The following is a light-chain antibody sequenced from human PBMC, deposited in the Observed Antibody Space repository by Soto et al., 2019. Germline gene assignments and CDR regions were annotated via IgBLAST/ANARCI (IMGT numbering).Light chain of an antibody. CDR1: SSNIGAGYD. CDR3: QSYDSSLSGLV. V-gene: IGLV1-40*01. CDR2: GDS. J-gene: IGLJ2*01. Sequence: QSVLTQPPSVSGAPGQRVTISCTGSSSNIGAGYDVHWYQQLPGTAPKLLIYGDSNRPSGVPDRFSASKSGTSASLAITGLQAEDDADYYCQSYDSSLSGLVFGGGTKVTVL.